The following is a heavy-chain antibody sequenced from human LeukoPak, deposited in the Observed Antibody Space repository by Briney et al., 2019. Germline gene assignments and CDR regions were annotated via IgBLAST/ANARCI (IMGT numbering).Heavy chain of an antibody. Sequence: GGSLRLSCAASGFTFSSYSMNWVRQAPGKGLEWVSFISSSRSYIYYADSVKGRFTISRDNAKNSLYLQMNSLRAEDTAVNYCARAEQWLGYMDVWGKGTTVTVSS. D-gene: IGHD6-19*01. CDR1: GFTFSSYS. CDR3: ARAEQWLGYMDV. V-gene: IGHV3-21*01. J-gene: IGHJ6*03. CDR2: ISSSRSYI.